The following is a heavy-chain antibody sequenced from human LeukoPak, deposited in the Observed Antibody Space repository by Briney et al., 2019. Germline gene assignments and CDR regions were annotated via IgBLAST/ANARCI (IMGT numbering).Heavy chain of an antibody. J-gene: IGHJ4*02. CDR2: IRGSGGST. CDR1: GFTFNNYA. CDR3: AKESIAAAGRDFDY. D-gene: IGHD6-13*01. Sequence: GGSLRLSCAASGFTFNNYAMSWVRQAPGKGLEWVSSIRGSGGSTYYVDSVKGRFTISRETSKNTLYLQMNSLRAEDTAVYYCAKESIAAAGRDFDYWGQGTLVTVSS. V-gene: IGHV3-23*01.